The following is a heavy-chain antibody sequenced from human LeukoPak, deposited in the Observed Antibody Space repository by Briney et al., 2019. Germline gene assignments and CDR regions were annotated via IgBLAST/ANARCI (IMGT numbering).Heavy chain of an antibody. V-gene: IGHV3-23*01. D-gene: IGHD3-10*01. J-gene: IGHJ4*02. Sequence: PGGSLRLSCAASGFTFSTYAMSWVRQAPGKGLEWVSTISGSGGSTYYADSVKGRFTISRDNSKNTLYLQMNSLRAEDTAVYYCAKSPGIGGVYYFGYWGQGTLVTVSS. CDR1: GFTFSTYA. CDR2: ISGSGGST. CDR3: AKSPGIGGVYYFGY.